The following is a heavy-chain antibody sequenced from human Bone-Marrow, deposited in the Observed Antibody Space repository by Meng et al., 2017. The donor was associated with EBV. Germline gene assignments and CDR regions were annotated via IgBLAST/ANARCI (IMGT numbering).Heavy chain of an antibody. J-gene: IGHJ4*02. CDR2: ILPIFGTP. CDR3: AREGQPGDYHSAGDY. V-gene: IGHV1-69*06. CDR1: GGTFSSYS. Sequence: QGRRVQSGAGVKKPGSSGKVSCKTSGGTFSSYSIMWVRQAPGQGLEWMGRILPIFGTPTYAQKFHDRVTISADTSSSTAYMELKNLRSDDTAVYYCAREGQPGDYHSAGDYWGQGTLVTVSS. D-gene: IGHD4-17*01.